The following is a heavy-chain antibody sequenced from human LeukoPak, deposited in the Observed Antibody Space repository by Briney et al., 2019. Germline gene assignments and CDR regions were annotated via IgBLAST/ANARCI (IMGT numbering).Heavy chain of an antibody. D-gene: IGHD6-19*01. CDR1: GFTFSNYE. J-gene: IGHJ5*02. V-gene: IGHV3-48*03. CDR2: ISSSGSTI. CDR3: ARIAGWRFDP. Sequence: PGGSLRLSCAASGFTFSNYEMNWVRQAPGKGLEWVSYISSSGSTIYYADSVKGRFTISRDNAENSLYLQTSSLRVEDTAVYYCARIAGWRFDPWGQGILVTVS.